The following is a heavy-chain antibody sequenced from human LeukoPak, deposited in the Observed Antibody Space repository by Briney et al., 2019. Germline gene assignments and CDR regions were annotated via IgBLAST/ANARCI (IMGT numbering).Heavy chain of an antibody. CDR1: GYTFTGYY. J-gene: IGHJ3*02. V-gene: IGHV1-2*02. Sequence: ASVKVSCTASGYTFTGYYIHWVRQAPGQGLEWMGWINPNSGGTKYAQNFQGRVTVTRDTSISTAYMELSSLTSDDTAVYYCARERIVVVTLSDAVDIWGQGTMVTVSS. CDR3: ARERIVVVTLSDAVDI. CDR2: INPNSGGT. D-gene: IGHD2-21*02.